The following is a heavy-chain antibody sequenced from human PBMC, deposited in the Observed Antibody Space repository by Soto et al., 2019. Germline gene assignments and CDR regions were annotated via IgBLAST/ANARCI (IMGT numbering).Heavy chain of an antibody. CDR2: IYYSGST. CDR1: AGSISSGGYY. Sequence: QVQLQESGPGLVKPSQTLSLTCTVSAGSISSGGYYWSWIRQHPGQGLEWIGYIYYSGSTYYNPSLKSRVTISVDTSKNQFSLKLSSVTAADTAVYYCARSSTSANYFDYWGQGTLVTVSS. J-gene: IGHJ4*02. V-gene: IGHV4-31*03. D-gene: IGHD2-2*01. CDR3: ARSSTSANYFDY.